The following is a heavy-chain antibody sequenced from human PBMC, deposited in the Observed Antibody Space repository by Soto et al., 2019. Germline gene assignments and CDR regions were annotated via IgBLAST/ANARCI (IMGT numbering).Heavy chain of an antibody. J-gene: IGHJ6*03. V-gene: IGHV3-21*01. CDR2: ISSSSSYI. D-gene: IGHD3-22*01. Sequence: GGSLRLSCAASGFTFSSYSMNWVRQAPGKGLEWVSAISSSSSYIYYADSVKGRFTISRDNAKNTLYLQMNSLRAEDTAVYYCARENTEYCYYYDSSGSTYYMDVWGKGTTVTVSS. CDR1: GFTFSSYS. CDR3: ARENTEYCYYYDSSGSTYYMDV.